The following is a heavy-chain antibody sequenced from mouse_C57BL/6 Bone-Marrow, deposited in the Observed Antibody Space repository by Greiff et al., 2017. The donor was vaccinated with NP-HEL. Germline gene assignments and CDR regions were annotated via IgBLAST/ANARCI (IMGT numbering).Heavy chain of an antibody. CDR3: ARSLDGYYEGY. J-gene: IGHJ2*01. D-gene: IGHD2-3*01. CDR2: IHPNSGST. V-gene: IGHV1-64*01. CDR1: GYTFTSYW. Sequence: QVQLQQPGAELVKPGASVKLSCKASGYTFTSYWMHWVKQRPGQGLEWIGMIHPNSGSTNYNEKFKSKATLTVDKSSSTAYMQLSSLTSEDSAVYYCARSLDGYYEGYWGQGTTLTVSS.